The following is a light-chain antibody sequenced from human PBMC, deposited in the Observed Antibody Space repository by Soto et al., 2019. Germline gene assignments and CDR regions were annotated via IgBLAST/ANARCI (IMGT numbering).Light chain of an antibody. CDR1: SSDVGGYNY. Sequence: QSVLTQPASASGSPGQSITISCTGTSSDVGGYNYVSWYQHHPAKAHQLMIYEVSNRPSGVSNRFSGSKSGNTASLTISGRQAEDEADYYCSSYTSGSTLEVFGTGTKVTVL. J-gene: IGLJ1*01. CDR2: EVS. CDR3: SSYTSGSTLEV. V-gene: IGLV2-14*01.